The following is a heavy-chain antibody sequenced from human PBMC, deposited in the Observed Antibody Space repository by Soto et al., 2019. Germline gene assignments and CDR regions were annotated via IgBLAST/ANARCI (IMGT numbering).Heavy chain of an antibody. V-gene: IGHV4-34*01. CDR2: INHSGST. CDR1: GGSFSGYY. D-gene: IGHD2-8*01. Sequence: SETLSLTCAVYGGSFSGYYWSWIRQPPGKGLEWIGEINHSGSTNYNPSLKSRVTISVDTSKNQFSLKLSSVTAADTAVYYCARPAAEYCTNGVCYPTRFDYWGQGTLVTVSS. J-gene: IGHJ4*02. CDR3: ARPAAEYCTNGVCYPTRFDY.